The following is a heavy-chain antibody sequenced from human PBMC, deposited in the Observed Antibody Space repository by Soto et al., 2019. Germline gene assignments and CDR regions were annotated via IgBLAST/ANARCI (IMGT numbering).Heavy chain of an antibody. CDR3: ARDTGYYDFWSGYWAFDY. Sequence: QVQLVQSGAEVKKPGASVKVSCKASGYTFTSYGISWVRQAPGQGLEWMGWISAYNGNTNYAQKLQGKGTMTTDTSTSTAYMELRSLRSDDTAVYYCARDTGYYDFWSGYWAFDYWGQGTLVTVSS. V-gene: IGHV1-18*01. D-gene: IGHD3-3*01. CDR1: GYTFTSYG. J-gene: IGHJ4*02. CDR2: ISAYNGNT.